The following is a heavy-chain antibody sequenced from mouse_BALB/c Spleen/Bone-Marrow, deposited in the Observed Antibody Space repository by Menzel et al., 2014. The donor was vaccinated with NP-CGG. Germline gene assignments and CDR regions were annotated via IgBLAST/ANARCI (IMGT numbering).Heavy chain of an antibody. CDR2: SFT. J-gene: IGHJ3*01. CDR3: ARRGSAYVEGFAY. Sequence: SFTNYNQKFQDKATLTVDTSSSTAYMQFNSLTSEDSAVYYCARRGSAYVEGFAYWGQGTLVTVSA. D-gene: IGHD3-1*01. V-gene: IGHV1-59*01.